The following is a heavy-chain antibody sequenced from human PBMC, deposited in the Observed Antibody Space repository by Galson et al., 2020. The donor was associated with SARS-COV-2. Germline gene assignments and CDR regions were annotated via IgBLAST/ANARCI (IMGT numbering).Heavy chain of an antibody. D-gene: IGHD1-1*01. CDR3: AREGSTIDYFDY. V-gene: IGHV4-39*07. Sequence: SETLSLTCTVSGGSTTTVGHSWGWVRQPPGEGLEWIANIYYSGSAYYNPSLKSRVSISVDTSRKQLSLRLTYVTAADTAVYYCAREGSTIDYFDYWGQGILVTVSS. CDR1: GGSTTTVGHS. J-gene: IGHJ4*02. CDR2: IYYSGSA.